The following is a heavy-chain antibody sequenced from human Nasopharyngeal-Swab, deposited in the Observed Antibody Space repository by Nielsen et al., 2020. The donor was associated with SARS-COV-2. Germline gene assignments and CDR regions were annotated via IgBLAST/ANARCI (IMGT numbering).Heavy chain of an antibody. J-gene: IGHJ4*02. D-gene: IGHD3-22*01. CDR2: INPSGGST. CDR3: ARGGREYYYDSSGYYYFDY. CDR1: GYTFTSYY. Sequence: ASVKVSCKASGYTFTSYYMHWVRQAPGQGLEWMGIINPSGGSTSYAQKFQGRVTMTRDTSTSTVYMELSSLRSEDTAVYYCARGGREYYYDSSGYYYFDYWGQGTLVTVSS. V-gene: IGHV1-46*01.